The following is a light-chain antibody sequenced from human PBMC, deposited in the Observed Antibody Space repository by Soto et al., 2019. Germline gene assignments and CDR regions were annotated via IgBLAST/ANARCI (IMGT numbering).Light chain of an antibody. CDR1: QSVSSY. J-gene: IGKJ4*01. Sequence: EIVVTQSPATLSLSPGERATLSCRASQSVSSYLAWYQQKPGQAPRLLIYDASNRATGIPARFSGSGSGTAFTLTISSLEPEDSAVYYCQQRSNWLTFGGGNKVEIK. V-gene: IGKV3-11*01. CDR2: DAS. CDR3: QQRSNWLT.